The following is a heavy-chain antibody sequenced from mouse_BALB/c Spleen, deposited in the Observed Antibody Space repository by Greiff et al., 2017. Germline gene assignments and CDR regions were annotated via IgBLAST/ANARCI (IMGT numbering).Heavy chain of an antibody. Sequence: EVKVAESGGGLVQPGGSMKLSCVASGFTFSNYWMNWVRQSPEKGLEWVAEIRLKSNNYATHYAESVKGRFTISRDDSKSSVYLQMNNLRAEDTGIYYCTRRFITTVVATDYWGQGTTLTVSS. CDR1: GFTFSNYW. V-gene: IGHV6-6*02. D-gene: IGHD1-1*01. CDR3: TRRFITTVVATDY. CDR2: IRLKSNNYAT. J-gene: IGHJ2*01.